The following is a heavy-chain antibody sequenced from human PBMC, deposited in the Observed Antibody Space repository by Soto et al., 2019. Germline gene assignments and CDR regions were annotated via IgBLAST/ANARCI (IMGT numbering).Heavy chain of an antibody. Sequence: QMQLVQSGAEVKKPGASVKVSCKASGYTFTGYYMHWVRQAPGQGLEWMGWINPNSGGTNYAQKFQVWITMTRDTSISTAYIELSRLGSDDTAVYYCARDSAIVSRDPGASMDVWGQGTTVTVAS. J-gene: IGHJ6*01. D-gene: IGHD2-2*01. CDR3: ARDSAIVSRDPGASMDV. V-gene: IGHV1-2*04. CDR1: GYTFTGYY. CDR2: INPNSGGT.